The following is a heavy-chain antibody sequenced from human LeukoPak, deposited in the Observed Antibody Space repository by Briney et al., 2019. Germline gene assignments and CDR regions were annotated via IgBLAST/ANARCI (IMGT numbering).Heavy chain of an antibody. Sequence: GGSLRLSCAASGFTVSSNYMTWVRQAPGKGLEWVSAISGSGGSTYYADSVKGRFTISRDNSKNTLYLQMNSLRAEDTAVYYCAKDGPTYFDYWGQGTLVTVSS. CDR2: ISGSGGST. V-gene: IGHV3-23*01. CDR1: GFTVSSNY. J-gene: IGHJ4*02. CDR3: AKDGPTYFDY.